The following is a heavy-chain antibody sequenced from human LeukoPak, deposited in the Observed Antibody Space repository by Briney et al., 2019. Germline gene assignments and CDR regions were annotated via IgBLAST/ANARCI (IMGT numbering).Heavy chain of an antibody. Sequence: SETLSLTCTVSGGSISSYYWSWIRQPPGKGLEWIGYIYYSGSTNYNPSLKSRVTISVDTSKNQFSLKLSSVTAADTAVYYCARVDTAMVTAYWGQGTLVAVSS. CDR3: ARVDTAMVTAY. J-gene: IGHJ4*02. CDR1: GGSISSYY. CDR2: IYYSGST. D-gene: IGHD5-18*01. V-gene: IGHV4-59*01.